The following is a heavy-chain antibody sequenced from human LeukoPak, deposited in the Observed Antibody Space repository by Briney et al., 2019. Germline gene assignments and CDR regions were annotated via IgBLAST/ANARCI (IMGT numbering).Heavy chain of an antibody. CDR3: AKLSDY. D-gene: IGHD2/OR15-2a*01. CDR1: GFTFSNYG. J-gene: IGHJ4*02. Sequence: PGGSLRLSCAASGFTFSNYGIHWVRQAPGKGLEWVAVISYDGNNKYYADSVKGRFTISRDNSKNTLFLQMNSLRAEDTAVYYCAKLSDYWGQGTLVTVSS. V-gene: IGHV3-30*18. CDR2: ISYDGNNK.